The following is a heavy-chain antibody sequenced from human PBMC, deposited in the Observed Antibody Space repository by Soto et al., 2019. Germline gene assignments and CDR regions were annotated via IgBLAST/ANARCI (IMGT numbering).Heavy chain of an antibody. Sequence: PSETLSLTCTVPGCSISTDSHYWGWIRQPPGKGLEWIGSVYYAGSTYKNPSLHSRVTISVDTSKNHFSLKLNSVTAADTAVYYCARRTNYGDYSFDYWGQGTLVTVSS. CDR1: GCSISTDSHY. V-gene: IGHV4-39*02. CDR2: VYYAGST. D-gene: IGHD4-17*01. J-gene: IGHJ4*02. CDR3: ARRTNYGDYSFDY.